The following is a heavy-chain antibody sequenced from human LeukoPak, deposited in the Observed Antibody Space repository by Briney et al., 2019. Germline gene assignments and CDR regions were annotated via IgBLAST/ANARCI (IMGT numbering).Heavy chain of an antibody. CDR1: GFTFSSYG. CDR3: AREGIDSSGYSFDY. Sequence: GGSLRLSCAASGFTFSSYGMHWVRQAPGKGLEWVSYISSSGSTKYYADSVKGRFTISRDDAKNSLYLQMNSLGAEDTAIYYCAREGIDSSGYSFDYWGQGTLVTVSS. D-gene: IGHD3-22*01. J-gene: IGHJ4*02. CDR2: ISSSGSTK. V-gene: IGHV3-48*03.